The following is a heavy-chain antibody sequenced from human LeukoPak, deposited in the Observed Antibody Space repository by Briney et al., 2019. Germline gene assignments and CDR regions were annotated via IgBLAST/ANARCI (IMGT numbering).Heavy chain of an antibody. CDR1: GGSFSGYY. V-gene: IGHV4-34*01. CDR2: INHSGST. Sequence: SETLSLTCAVCGGSFSGYYWSWIRQPPGKGLEWIGEINHSGSTNYNPSLKSPVTISVDTSKNHFSMKLSSVTAADTAVYYGARDSPLITNDAFDIWGQGTMVTVSS. D-gene: IGHD1-14*01. J-gene: IGHJ3*02. CDR3: ARDSPLITNDAFDI.